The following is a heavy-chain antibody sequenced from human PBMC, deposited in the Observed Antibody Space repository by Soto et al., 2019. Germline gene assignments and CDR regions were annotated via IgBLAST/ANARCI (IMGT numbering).Heavy chain of an antibody. Sequence: VASVKVSCKASGLTFTSSAVQWVRQARGQRLEWIGWIVVGSGNTNYAQKFQEKITITRDMSTSTAYMELSSLRSEDTAVYYCAAARGGDCSSTSCYNWFDPWGQGTLVTVYS. V-gene: IGHV1-58*01. CDR3: AAARGGDCSSTSCYNWFDP. D-gene: IGHD2-2*01. CDR1: GLTFTSSA. CDR2: IVVGSGNT. J-gene: IGHJ5*02.